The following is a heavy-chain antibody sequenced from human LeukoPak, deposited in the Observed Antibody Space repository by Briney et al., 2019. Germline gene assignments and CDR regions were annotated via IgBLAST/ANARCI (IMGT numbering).Heavy chain of an antibody. CDR1: GGSISSSSYY. CDR3: ARTEESGYSYRYFGYYYYMDV. CDR2: IYYSGSI. D-gene: IGHD5-18*01. Sequence: SETLSLTCTVSGGSISSSSYYWGWIRQPPGKGLEWIGSIYYSGSIYYNPSLKSRVTISVDTSKNQFSLKLSSVTAADTAVYYCARTEESGYSYRYFGYYYYMDVWGKGTTVTVSS. V-gene: IGHV4-39*07. J-gene: IGHJ6*03.